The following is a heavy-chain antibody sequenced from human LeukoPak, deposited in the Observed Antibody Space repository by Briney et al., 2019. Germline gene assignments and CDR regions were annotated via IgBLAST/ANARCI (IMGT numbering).Heavy chain of an antibody. J-gene: IGHJ4*02. CDR1: GGSISSSSYY. D-gene: IGHD2-2*01. Sequence: SETLSLTCTVSGGSISSSSYYWGWIRQPPGKGLEWIGSIYYSGSTYYNPSLKSRVTISVDTSKNQFSLKLSSVTAADTAVYYCASPLYSSTSCYETPFDYWGQGTLVTVSS. CDR2: IYYSGST. V-gene: IGHV4-39*01. CDR3: ASPLYSSTSCYETPFDY.